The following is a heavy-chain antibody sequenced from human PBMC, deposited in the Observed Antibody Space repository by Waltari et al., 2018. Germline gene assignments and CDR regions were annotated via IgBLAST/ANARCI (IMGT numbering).Heavy chain of an antibody. CDR1: GGSISPTNC. CDR3: AMWQLPLRNFAS. V-gene: IGHV4-4*02. D-gene: IGHD1-7*01. CDR2: VCHSGST. Sequence: QVQLQESGPGLVKPSGPLSLARAVSGGSISPTNCCSWVRQSPGKGLEWIGEVCHSGSTSYKPSLRSRVSISLEKSKNQFSRNLSSVTAADTAIYYCAMWQLPLRNFASWGQGTLVTVSS. J-gene: IGHJ4*02.